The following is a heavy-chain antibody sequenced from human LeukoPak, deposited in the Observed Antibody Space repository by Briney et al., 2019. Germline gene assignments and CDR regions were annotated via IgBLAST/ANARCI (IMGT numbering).Heavy chain of an antibody. J-gene: IGHJ4*02. CDR2: INSDGSST. D-gene: IGHD3-22*01. Sequence: QSGGSLRLSCAASGFTFSSYWMHWVRQAPGKGLVWVSRINSDGSSTRYADSVKGRFTISRDNAKNTLYLQMNSLRAEDTAVYYCTRVDDSSGQEDYWGQGTLVTVSS. CDR1: GFTFSSYW. CDR3: TRVDDSSGQEDY. V-gene: IGHV3-74*01.